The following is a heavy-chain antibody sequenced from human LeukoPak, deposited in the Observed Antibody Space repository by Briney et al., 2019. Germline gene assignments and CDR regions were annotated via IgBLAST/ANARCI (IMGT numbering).Heavy chain of an antibody. V-gene: IGHV4-30-4*01. D-gene: IGHD3-10*01. CDR1: GGSISSGDYY. Sequence: SETLSLTCTVSGGSISSGDYYWSWIRQPPGKGLEWIGYIYYSGSTYYNPSLKSRVTVSVDTSKNQFSLKLSSVTAADTAVYYCARGHAKRPYYYGSVTPYFDYWGQGTLVTVSS. CDR2: IYYSGST. CDR3: ARGHAKRPYYYGSVTPYFDY. J-gene: IGHJ4*02.